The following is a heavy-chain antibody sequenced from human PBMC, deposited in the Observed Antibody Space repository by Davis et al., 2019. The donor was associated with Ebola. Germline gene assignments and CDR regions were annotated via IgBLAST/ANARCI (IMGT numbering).Heavy chain of an antibody. J-gene: IGHJ3*02. CDR2: MNPNSGNT. CDR3: ATDRELGKRNAFDI. D-gene: IGHD3-16*01. Sequence: ASVKVSCKASGYTFTSYAMHWVRQATGQGLEWMGWMNPNSGNTGYAQKFQGRVTMTRNTSISTAYMELSSLRSEDTAVYYCATDRELGKRNAFDIWGQGTMVTVSS. CDR1: GYTFTSYA. V-gene: IGHV1-8*02.